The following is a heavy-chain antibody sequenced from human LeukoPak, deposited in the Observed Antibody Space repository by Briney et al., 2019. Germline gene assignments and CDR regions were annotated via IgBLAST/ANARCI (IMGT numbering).Heavy chain of an antibody. CDR3: ARSDYYDSSGYSDY. CDR2: IWYDGSNK. D-gene: IGHD3-22*01. Sequence: GGSLGLSCAASGFTFSSYGMHWVRQAPGKGLEWVAVIWYDGSNKYYADSVKGRFTISRDNSKNTLYLQMNSLRAEDTAVYYCARSDYYDSSGYSDYWGQGTLVTVSS. V-gene: IGHV3-33*01. J-gene: IGHJ4*02. CDR1: GFTFSSYG.